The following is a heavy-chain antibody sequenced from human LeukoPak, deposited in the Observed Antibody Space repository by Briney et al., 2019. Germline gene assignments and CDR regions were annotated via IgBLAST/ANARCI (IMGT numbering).Heavy chain of an antibody. V-gene: IGHV3-30-3*01. CDR2: ISYDGSNK. J-gene: IGHJ6*03. CDR1: GFTFSSYA. CDR3: AKDDHMDV. Sequence: GGSLRLSCAASGFTFSSYAMHWVRQAPGKGLEWVAVISYDGSNKYYADSVKGRFTISRDNSKNTLYLQMNSLRAEDTAAYYCAKDDHMDVWGKGTTVTVSS.